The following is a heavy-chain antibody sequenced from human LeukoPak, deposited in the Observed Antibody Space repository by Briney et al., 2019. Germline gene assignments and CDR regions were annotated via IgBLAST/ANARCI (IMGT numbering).Heavy chain of an antibody. V-gene: IGHV1-69*13. CDR2: IIPIFGTA. CDR3: ARSGAPPGYCSSTSCYEYFQH. J-gene: IGHJ1*01. Sequence: SVKVSCKASGGTFSSYAISWVRQAPGQGLEWMGGIIPIFGTANYAQKFQGRVTITADESTSTAYMELSSLRSEDTAVYYCARSGAPPGYCSSTSCYEYFQHWGQGTLVTVTS. CDR1: GGTFSSYA. D-gene: IGHD2-2*01.